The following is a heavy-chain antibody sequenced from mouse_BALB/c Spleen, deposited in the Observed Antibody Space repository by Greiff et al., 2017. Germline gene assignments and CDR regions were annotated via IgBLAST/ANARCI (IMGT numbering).Heavy chain of an antibody. V-gene: IGHV2-6-7*01. J-gene: IGHJ3*01. D-gene: IGHD1-1*01. CDR2: IWGDGST. CDR1: GFSLTGYG. CDR3: AIGDYYGSSSFAY. Sequence: VKLVESGPGLVAPSQSLSITCTVSGFSLTGYGVNWVRQPPGKGLEWLGMIWGDGSTDYNSALKSRLSISKDNSKSQVFLKMNSLQTDDTARYYCAIGDYYGSSSFAYWGQGTLVTVSA.